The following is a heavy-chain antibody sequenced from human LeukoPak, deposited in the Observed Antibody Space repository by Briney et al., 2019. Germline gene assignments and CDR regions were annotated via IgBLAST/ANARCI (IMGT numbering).Heavy chain of an antibody. CDR2: INPSGGST. CDR3: ARGPRSSVANWFDP. J-gene: IGHJ5*02. D-gene: IGHD6-19*01. V-gene: IGHV1-46*02. CDR1: GYTFKSYY. Sequence: ASVKVSCKASGYTFKSYYMHWVRQAPGQGLEWMGIINPSGGSTSYAQKFQGRVTVTRDTSISTAYMELSRLRSDDTAVYYCARGPRSSVANWFDPWGQGTLVTVSS.